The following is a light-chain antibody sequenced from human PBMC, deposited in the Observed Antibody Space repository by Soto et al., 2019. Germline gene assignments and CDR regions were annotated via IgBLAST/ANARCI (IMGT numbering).Light chain of an antibody. V-gene: IGKV3-11*01. CDR3: QQRSNWPVT. Sequence: EIVLTQSPATLSLSPGERATLSCRASQSVGSSFAWYQQKPGQAPRLLIYDASSRATGIPARFSGSGSGTEFTLTISSLEPEDFAVYYCQQRSNWPVTFGQGTRVEIK. CDR1: QSVGSS. J-gene: IGKJ1*01. CDR2: DAS.